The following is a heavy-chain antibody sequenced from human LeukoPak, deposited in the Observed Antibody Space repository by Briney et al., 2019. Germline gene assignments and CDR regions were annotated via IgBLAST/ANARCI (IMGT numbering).Heavy chain of an antibody. CDR1: GGSISSYF. V-gene: IGHV4-4*07. J-gene: IGHJ6*02. CDR3: ARECNSSCPRGLDV. CDR2: IYTSGIT. D-gene: IGHD2-2*01. Sequence: SETLSLTCTVSGGSISSYFWTWIRQPAGKGLEWIGRIYTSGITNYNPSLKSRLTMSVDTSKNQFSLNLSSVTAADTAVYYCARECNSSCPRGLDVWGQGTTVTVSS.